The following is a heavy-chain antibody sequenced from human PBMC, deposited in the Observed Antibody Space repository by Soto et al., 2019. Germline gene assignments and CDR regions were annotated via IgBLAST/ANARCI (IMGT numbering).Heavy chain of an antibody. Sequence: SETLSLTCTVSGASISSYSWSWIRQPPGKGLEWIGYIYYSGSTNYNPSLKSRVTISVDTSKNQFSVKLSSVTAADTAVYFCARIGGPRHQGPSYYFDYWGQGTLVTVSS. CDR2: IYYSGST. CDR1: GASISSYS. J-gene: IGHJ4*02. V-gene: IGHV4-59*01. CDR3: ARIGGPRHQGPSYYFDY. D-gene: IGHD2-2*01.